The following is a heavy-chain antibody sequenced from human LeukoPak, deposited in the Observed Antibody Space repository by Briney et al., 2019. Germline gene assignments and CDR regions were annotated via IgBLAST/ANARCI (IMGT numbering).Heavy chain of an antibody. CDR3: ARDVRLLEWLDAFDI. V-gene: IGHV1-2*02. Sequence: GASVTVSCKASGYTFTGYYMHWVRQAPGQGLEWMGWINPNSGGTNYAQKFQGRVTMTRDTSISTAYMELSRLRSDDTAVYYCARDVRLLEWLDAFDIWGQGTMVTVSS. CDR1: GYTFTGYY. J-gene: IGHJ3*02. D-gene: IGHD3-3*01. CDR2: INPNSGGT.